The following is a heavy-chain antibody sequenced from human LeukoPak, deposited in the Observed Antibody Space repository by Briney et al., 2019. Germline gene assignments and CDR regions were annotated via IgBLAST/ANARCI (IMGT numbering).Heavy chain of an antibody. J-gene: IGHJ4*02. Sequence: PGGSLRLSCAASGFSFSSYSMNWVRPAPGKGLEWVSSISTSSTYIYYADSVKGRFTISRDNAKNSLYLQMNSLRAEDTAVYYCARDPPFIIGTTFFVYWGQGTLVTVSS. CDR2: ISTSSTYI. CDR3: ARDPPFIIGTTFFVY. CDR1: GFSFSSYS. D-gene: IGHD1-20*01. V-gene: IGHV3-21*01.